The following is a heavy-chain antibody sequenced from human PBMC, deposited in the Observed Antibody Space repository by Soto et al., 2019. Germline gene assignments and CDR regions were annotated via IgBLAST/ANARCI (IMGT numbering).Heavy chain of an antibody. CDR1: GGCISSGGYS. Sequence: PSETLSLTCAVSGGCISSGGYSWSWIRQPPGKGLEWIGYIYHQGSTYYNPSLRSRVTILIDMSKTQFSLTVTSVTAADTAVYYCASRGYSGYGFDYWGQGTLVTVSS. J-gene: IGHJ4*02. CDR3: ASRGYSGYGFDY. CDR2: IYHQGST. V-gene: IGHV4-30-2*02. D-gene: IGHD5-12*01.